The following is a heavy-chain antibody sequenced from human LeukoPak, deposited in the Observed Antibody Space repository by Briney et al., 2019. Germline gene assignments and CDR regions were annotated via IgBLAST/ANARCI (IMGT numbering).Heavy chain of an antibody. Sequence: GGSLRLSCAASGFTYSNYAMSWVRQAPGKGLEWVSGISGSGDRRNYADSVKGRFTISRDISKNTLYLQMNSLRAEDTAVYYCARTVGYGDYSWFDPWGQGTLVTVSS. CDR1: GFTYSNYA. D-gene: IGHD4-17*01. CDR3: ARTVGYGDYSWFDP. CDR2: ISGSGDRR. J-gene: IGHJ5*02. V-gene: IGHV3-23*01.